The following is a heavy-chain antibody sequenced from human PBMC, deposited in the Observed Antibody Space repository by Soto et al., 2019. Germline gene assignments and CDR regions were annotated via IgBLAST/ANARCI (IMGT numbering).Heavy chain of an antibody. CDR1: GITFRSYW. CDR2: IKQDGSAK. D-gene: IGHD3-10*01. V-gene: IGHV3-7*01. J-gene: IGHJ4*02. CDR3: AREKGTLVREVIPKSPAKGFDY. Sequence: GGSLRLSCAASGITFRSYWMTWVRQSPGKGLEWVASIKQDGSAKYYVDSVKGRFTISRDNAQNSLYLQMNSLGADDTAVYYCAREKGTLVREVIPKSPAKGFDYWGQGTLVTVSS.